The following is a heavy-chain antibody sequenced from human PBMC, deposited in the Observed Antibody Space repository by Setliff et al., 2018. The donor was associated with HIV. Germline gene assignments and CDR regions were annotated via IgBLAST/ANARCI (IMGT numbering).Heavy chain of an antibody. D-gene: IGHD4-17*01. CDR2: IIPMYGVT. Sequence: SVKVSCKASGGTFSSYVISWVRQAPGQGPEWMGGIIPMYGVTNYAQKFQGRVTITTDESTSTAYMELSSLRSEDTAVYYCASKLWDGDYGLLDDWGQGTLVTVSS. V-gene: IGHV1-69*05. CDR1: GGTFSSYV. J-gene: IGHJ4*02. CDR3: ASKLWDGDYGLLDD.